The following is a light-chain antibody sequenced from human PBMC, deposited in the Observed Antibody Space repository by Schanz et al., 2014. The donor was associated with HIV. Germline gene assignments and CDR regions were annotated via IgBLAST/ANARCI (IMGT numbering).Light chain of an antibody. CDR3: QQYGSSST. J-gene: IGKJ1*01. V-gene: IGKV3-20*01. Sequence: EIVMTQSPATLYVSPGEGATLSCRASQSISNNLAWYQHKPGQAPRLLIYGTSSRATGIPDRFSGSGSGTDFTLTISRLEPEDFAVYYCQQYGSSSTFGQGTKVEIK. CDR2: GTS. CDR1: QSISNN.